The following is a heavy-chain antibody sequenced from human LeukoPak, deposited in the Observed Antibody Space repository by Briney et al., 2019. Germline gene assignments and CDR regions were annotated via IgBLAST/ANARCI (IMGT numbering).Heavy chain of an antibody. CDR1: GFTFSRYG. V-gene: IGHV3-23*01. J-gene: IGHJ4*02. CDR3: AKPARTDYVDY. D-gene: IGHD1-14*01. Sequence: GGTLRLSCVASGFTFSRYGMTWVRQAPGKGLDWVSSINGGGTSTYYADSVKGRFTISRDNSKNTLYLQMNSLRAEDTAVYYCAKPARTDYVDYWGQGTLVTVSS. CDR2: INGGGTST.